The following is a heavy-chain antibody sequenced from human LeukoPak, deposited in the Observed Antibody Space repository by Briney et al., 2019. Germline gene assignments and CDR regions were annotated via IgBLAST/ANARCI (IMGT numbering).Heavy chain of an antibody. D-gene: IGHD5-18*01. CDR2: IYTSGST. CDR3: ARDLLGGYSYGLNYYMDV. V-gene: IGHV4-61*02. CDR1: GGSISSGSYY. J-gene: IGHJ6*03. Sequence: KPSETLSLTCTVSGGSISSGSYYWSWIRQPAGKGLEWIGRIYTSGSTNYNPSLKSRVTISVDTSKNQFSLKLSSVTAADTAVYYCARDLLGGYSYGLNYYMDVWGKGTTVTVSS.